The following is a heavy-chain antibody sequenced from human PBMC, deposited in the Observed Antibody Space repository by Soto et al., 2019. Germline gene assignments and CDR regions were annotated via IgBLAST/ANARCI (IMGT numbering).Heavy chain of an antibody. CDR2: INSDGSST. D-gene: IGHD3-10*01. CDR1: GFTFSSYW. V-gene: IGHV3-74*01. Sequence: GGSLRLSCAASGFTFSSYWMHWVRQAPGKGLVWVSRINSDGSSTSYADSVKGRFTISRDNAKNTLYLQMNSLRAEDTAVYYCARDLPFGELFGAFDIWGQGTMVTVSS. J-gene: IGHJ3*02. CDR3: ARDLPFGELFGAFDI.